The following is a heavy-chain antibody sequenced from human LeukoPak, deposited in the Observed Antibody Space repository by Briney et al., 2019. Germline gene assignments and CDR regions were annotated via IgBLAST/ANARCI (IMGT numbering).Heavy chain of an antibody. CDR2: IIPIFGTA. D-gene: IGHD3-22*01. V-gene: IGHV1-69*06. Sequence: ASVKVSCKASGGTFSSYAISWVRQAPGQGLEWMGGIIPIFGTANYAQKFQGRVTITADKSTSTAYMELSSLRSEDTAVYYCASKWVTYYYNSSAYHYPIDVFDIWGQGTMVTVSS. CDR3: ASKWVTYYYNSSAYHYPIDVFDI. CDR1: GGTFSSYA. J-gene: IGHJ3*02.